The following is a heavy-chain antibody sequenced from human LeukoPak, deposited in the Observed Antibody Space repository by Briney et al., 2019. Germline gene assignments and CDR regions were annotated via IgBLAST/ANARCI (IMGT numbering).Heavy chain of an antibody. Sequence: SETLSLTCTVSGYSISGGFYWGWIRQPPWKGLEWIGSLYHSVTTYYNPSLKSRVTMSVDTSKNQFSLNLSSVTAADTAVYYCARWTTVTRAFDYWGQGTLVTVSS. D-gene: IGHD4-17*01. V-gene: IGHV4-38-2*02. CDR3: ARWTTVTRAFDY. CDR2: LYHSVTT. CDR1: GYSISGGFY. J-gene: IGHJ4*02.